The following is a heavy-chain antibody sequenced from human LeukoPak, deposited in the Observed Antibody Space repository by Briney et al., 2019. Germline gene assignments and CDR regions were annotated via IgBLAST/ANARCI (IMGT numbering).Heavy chain of an antibody. CDR3: AKRSGYTTGWFFDF. J-gene: IGHJ4*02. D-gene: IGHD6-19*01. CDR1: GFSFSSYA. V-gene: IGHV3-23*01. CDR2: ISGSGDNT. Sequence: QSGGSLRLSCAASGFSFSSYAMSWVRQAPGKGLEWVSSISGSGDNTYYAESVKGRFTIPRDNSKNTLFLQMNSLRAEDTAVFYCAKRSGYTTGWFFDFWGQGTLVTVSS.